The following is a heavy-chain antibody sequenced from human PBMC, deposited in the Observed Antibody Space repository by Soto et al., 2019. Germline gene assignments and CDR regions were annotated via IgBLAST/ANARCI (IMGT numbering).Heavy chain of an antibody. V-gene: IGHV3-23*01. J-gene: IGHJ4*02. CDR3: ARVRPYYDN. CDR1: GFTFSNYA. Sequence: GGSLRLSCAASGFTFSNYAMNWVRQAPGKGLEWVSAITGRGDSTYYADSVKGRFTISRGNSKNTLYLQMSSLRAEDTAVYFRARVRPYYDNWGRGILVTVSS. CDR2: ITGRGDST.